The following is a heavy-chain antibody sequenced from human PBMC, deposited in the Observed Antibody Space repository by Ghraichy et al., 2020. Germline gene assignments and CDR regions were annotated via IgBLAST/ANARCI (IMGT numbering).Heavy chain of an antibody. CDR1: GFTFSSYA. V-gene: IGHV3-30-3*01. J-gene: IGHJ5*02. CDR3: ARGLPGGQPLLPWFDP. CDR2: ISYDGSNK. Sequence: GGSLRLSCAASGFTFSSYAMHWVRQAPGKGLEWVAVISYDGSNKYYADSVKGRFTISRDNSKNTLYLQMNSLRAEDTAVYYCARGLPGGQPLLPWFDPWGQGTLVTVSS. D-gene: IGHD2-15*01.